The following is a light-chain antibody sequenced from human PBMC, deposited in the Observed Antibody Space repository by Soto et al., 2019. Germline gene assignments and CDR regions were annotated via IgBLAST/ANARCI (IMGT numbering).Light chain of an antibody. CDR1: QSVSGN. Sequence: EIVMTQSPATLSVSPGERATLSCRASQSVSGNLAWYQQKPGQAPRLLIYGASTRATGIPARFSGSGSGTEFTLIISSLQSEDSAFYYCQQYDNWPITFGQGTRLEIK. V-gene: IGKV3-15*01. J-gene: IGKJ5*01. CDR2: GAS. CDR3: QQYDNWPIT.